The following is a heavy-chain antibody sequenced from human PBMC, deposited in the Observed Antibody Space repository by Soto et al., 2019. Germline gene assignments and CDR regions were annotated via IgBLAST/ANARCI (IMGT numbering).Heavy chain of an antibody. D-gene: IGHD4-17*01. V-gene: IGHV2-5*02. J-gene: IGHJ5*02. CDR1: GFPITTSGVG. Sequence: QITLKESGPTLVKPTQTLTLTCAFSGFPITTSGVGVSWISQPPGKALEWLALIYWDADKRYRQYPKRSITITTDSSQIRVVLTLTNMDPSDTATYFWAHRTTTVPWGCDPWGQGTLVSVSS. CDR2: IYWDADK. CDR3: AHRTTTVPWGCDP.